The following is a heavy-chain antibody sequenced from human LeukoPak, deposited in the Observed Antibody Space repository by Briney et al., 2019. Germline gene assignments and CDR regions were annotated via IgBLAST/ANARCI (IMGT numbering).Heavy chain of an antibody. V-gene: IGHV4-34*01. CDR1: GGSFSGYH. D-gene: IGHD6-6*01. CDR3: ARGLARSSSPVDP. J-gene: IGHJ5*02. Sequence: SETLSLTCAVYGGSFSGYHWSWIRQPPGKGLEWIGEINHSGSTNYNPSLKSRVTISVDTSKNQFSLKLSSVTAADTAVYYCARGLARSSSPVDPWGQGTLVTVSS. CDR2: INHSGST.